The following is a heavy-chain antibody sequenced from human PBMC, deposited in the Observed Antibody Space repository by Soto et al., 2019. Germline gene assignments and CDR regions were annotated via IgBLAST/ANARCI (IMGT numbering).Heavy chain of an antibody. CDR2: ISYDGSNK. CDR3: AGGDNYYALRV. Sequence: QLQLVEPGGGVVQPGTSLRLSCTASGSTFSNYIMHWVRQAPGKGLDWVAFISYDGSNKDYADSVEGRFTISRDNSMSTLDLQLSSLRPEDTAVYYWAGGDNYYALRVWGQGPTVSVSS. D-gene: IGHD2-15*01. CDR1: GSTFSNYI. V-gene: IGHV3-30-3*01. J-gene: IGHJ6*02.